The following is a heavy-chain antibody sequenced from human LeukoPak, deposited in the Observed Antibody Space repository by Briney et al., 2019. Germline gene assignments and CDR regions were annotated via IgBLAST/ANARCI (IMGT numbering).Heavy chain of an antibody. CDR3: ARDGGYDSSGYYYGWYFDL. CDR1: GFTFSSYA. V-gene: IGHV3-30*04. D-gene: IGHD3-22*01. J-gene: IGHJ2*01. CDR2: ISYDGSNK. Sequence: GGSLRLSCAASGFTFSSYAMHWVRQAPGKGLEWVAVISYDGSNKYYADSVKGRFTISRDNSKNTLYLQMNSLRAEDTAVYYCARDGGYDSSGYYYGWYFDLWGRGILVTVSS.